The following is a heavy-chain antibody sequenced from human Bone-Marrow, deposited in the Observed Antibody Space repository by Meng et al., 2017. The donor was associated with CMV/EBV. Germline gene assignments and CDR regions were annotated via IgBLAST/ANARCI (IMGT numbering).Heavy chain of an antibody. CDR3: ARGGWELRKFDY. V-gene: IGHV1-46*01. CDR1: GYTFTSYY. CDR2: INPSGGNT. Sequence: ASVKVSCKASGYTFTSYYMHWVRQAPGQGLEWMGIINPSGGNTGYAQKFQGRVTMTRNTSISTAYMELSSLRSEDTAVYYCARGGWELRKFDYWGQGTLVTVSS. D-gene: IGHD1-26*01. J-gene: IGHJ4*02.